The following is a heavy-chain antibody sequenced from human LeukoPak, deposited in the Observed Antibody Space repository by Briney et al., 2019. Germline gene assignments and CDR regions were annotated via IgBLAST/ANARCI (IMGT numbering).Heavy chain of an antibody. Sequence: ASVKVSCKASGYTFTSYAMHWVRQAPGQRLEWMGWINAGNGNTKYSQKFQGRVTITRDTSATTAYMELSSLRTEDTAVYYCARAAYCSGTSCSDAFDIWGQGTMVTVSS. D-gene: IGHD2-2*01. V-gene: IGHV1-3*01. CDR3: ARAAYCSGTSCSDAFDI. CDR2: INAGNGNT. J-gene: IGHJ3*02. CDR1: GYTFTSYA.